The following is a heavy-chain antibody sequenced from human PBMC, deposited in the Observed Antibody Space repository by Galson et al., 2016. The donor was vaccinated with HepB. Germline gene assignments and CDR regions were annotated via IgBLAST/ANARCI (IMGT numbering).Heavy chain of an antibody. CDR3: ARDLRGMIRFFDWSTHFDS. Sequence: SLRLSCAVSGFTFNTYSMNWVRQAPGKGLEWVLSISGTSTYIYYADSVKGRFTISRDNAKNSLYLQMNNVRAEATAVSYCARDLRGMIRFFDWSTHFDSWGQGTLVTGSS. V-gene: IGHV3-21*01. CDR1: GFTFNTYS. D-gene: IGHD3-9*01. CDR2: ISGTSTYI. J-gene: IGHJ4*02.